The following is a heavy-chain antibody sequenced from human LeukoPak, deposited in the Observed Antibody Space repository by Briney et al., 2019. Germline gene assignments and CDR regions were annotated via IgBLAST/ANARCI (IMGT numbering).Heavy chain of an antibody. V-gene: IGHV3-33*01. Sequence: GGSLRLSCAASGFTFSSYGMHWVRQAPGKGLEWVAVIWYDGSNKYYADSVKGRFTISRDNSKNTLYLQMNSLRAEDTAVYYCASAPYGSGTFLDYWGQGTLVTVSS. J-gene: IGHJ4*02. CDR1: GFTFSSYG. CDR3: ASAPYGSGTFLDY. CDR2: IWYDGSNK. D-gene: IGHD3-10*01.